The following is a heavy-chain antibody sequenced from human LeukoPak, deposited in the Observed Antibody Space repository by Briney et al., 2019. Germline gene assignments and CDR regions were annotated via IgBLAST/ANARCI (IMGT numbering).Heavy chain of an antibody. CDR1: EFTFSSYS. V-gene: IGHV3-21*01. D-gene: IGHD3-22*01. CDR3: ARDHGAWTYYYDTHNYGLDY. Sequence: PGGSLRLSCAASEFTFSSYSMNWVRQAPGKGLEWVSSISSDSTYIYYADSVKGRFTISRDNAKNSLYLQMNSLRVEDTAVYYCARDHGAWTYYYDTHNYGLDYWGQGTLVTVSS. CDR2: ISSDSTYI. J-gene: IGHJ4*02.